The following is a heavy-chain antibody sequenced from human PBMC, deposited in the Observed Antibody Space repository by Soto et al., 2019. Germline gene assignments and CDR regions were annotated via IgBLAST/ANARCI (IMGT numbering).Heavy chain of an antibody. CDR1: GYTFTSYG. Sequence: ASVKVSCKASGYTFTSYGISWVRQAPGQGLEWMGWISAYNGNTNYAQKLQGRVTMTTDTSTSTAYMELSSLRSEDTAVYYCASASPNYDILTGYSTPFDPWGQGTLVTVSS. V-gene: IGHV1-18*01. CDR3: ASASPNYDILTGYSTPFDP. D-gene: IGHD3-9*01. J-gene: IGHJ5*02. CDR2: ISAYNGNT.